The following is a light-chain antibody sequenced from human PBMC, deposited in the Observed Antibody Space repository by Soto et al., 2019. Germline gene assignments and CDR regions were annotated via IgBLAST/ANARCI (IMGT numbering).Light chain of an antibody. Sequence: QSVLTQPPSVSGAPGQRVTISCTGYNSNIGAGYDVHWYQQLPGTAPKLLIYGNSNRPSGVPDRFSASKSGTSASLAITGLQAEGEADYYCQSYDSSLSGWVFGGGTQLTVL. V-gene: IGLV1-40*01. CDR2: GNS. J-gene: IGLJ3*02. CDR3: QSYDSSLSGWV. CDR1: NSNIGAGYD.